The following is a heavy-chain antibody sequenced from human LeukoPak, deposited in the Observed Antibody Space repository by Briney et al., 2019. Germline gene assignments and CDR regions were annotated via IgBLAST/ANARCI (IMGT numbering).Heavy chain of an antibody. Sequence: ASVKVSCNASGYTLTSYYMPWVRQAPGKGLEWMGIINPSGGSTSYAQKFQGRVTMTRDMSTSTVYMELSSLRSEDTAVYYCARAVAGTLEGFDYWGQGTLVTVSS. CDR1: GYTLTSYY. CDR2: INPSGGST. CDR3: ARAVAGTLEGFDY. V-gene: IGHV1-46*01. D-gene: IGHD6-19*01. J-gene: IGHJ4*02.